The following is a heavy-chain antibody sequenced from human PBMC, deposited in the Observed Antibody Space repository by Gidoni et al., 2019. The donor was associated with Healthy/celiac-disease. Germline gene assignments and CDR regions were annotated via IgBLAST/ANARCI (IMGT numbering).Heavy chain of an antibody. V-gene: IGHV4-39*01. Sequence: QLQLQESGPGLVKPSETLSLTCTVSGGSISSSSYYWGWSRQPPGKGLEWLGSIYYSGSTYYNPSLKSRVTISVDTSKNQFSLKLSSVTAADTAVYYCARQALEFGAFDIWGQGTMVTVSS. CDR2: IYYSGST. D-gene: IGHD3-10*01. J-gene: IGHJ3*02. CDR1: GGSISSSSYY. CDR3: ARQALEFGAFDI.